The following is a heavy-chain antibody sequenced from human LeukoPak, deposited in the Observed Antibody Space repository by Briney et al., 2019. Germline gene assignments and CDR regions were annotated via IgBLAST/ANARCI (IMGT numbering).Heavy chain of an antibody. J-gene: IGHJ4*02. Sequence: PSETLSLACDVSGVSFSTYYWSWIRQSPEKGLEWIGEVNHSGYTNYNPSLKGRVTISVDTSKNQFSLKLSSVTAADTAVYYCARQLYGSDYWGQGTLVTVSS. CDR2: VNHSGYT. V-gene: IGHV4-34*01. CDR3: ARQLYGSDY. CDR1: GVSFSTYY. D-gene: IGHD4-17*01.